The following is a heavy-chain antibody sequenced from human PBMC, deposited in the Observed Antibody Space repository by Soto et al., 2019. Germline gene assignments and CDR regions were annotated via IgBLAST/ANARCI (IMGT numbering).Heavy chain of an antibody. Sequence: QVQLQESGPGLVKPSQTLSLTCTVSGGSISSGDYYWSWIRQPPGKGLEWIGYIYYSGSTYYNPSLKSPVTISVDTSKNQFSLKLSSVTAADTAVYYCARDRLNDYTYNWFDPWGQGTLVTVSS. CDR2: IYYSGST. V-gene: IGHV4-30-4*01. CDR3: ARDRLNDYTYNWFDP. CDR1: GGSISSGDYY. D-gene: IGHD4-4*01. J-gene: IGHJ5*02.